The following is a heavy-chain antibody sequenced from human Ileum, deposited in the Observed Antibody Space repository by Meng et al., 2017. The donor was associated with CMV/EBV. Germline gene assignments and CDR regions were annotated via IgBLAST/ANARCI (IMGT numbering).Heavy chain of an antibody. D-gene: IGHD2-8*01. CDR1: GFPLXSFX. CDR2: ITDSGTSTYYSST. J-gene: IGHJ4*02. Sequence: EVQLLESXXGXVXXGGXLRLSCAFSGFPLXSFXMCWVRQAPGEGLEWVSTITDSGTSTYYSSTYYADSVKGRFTISRDNSKNMLYLQMSSLRAEDTAVFYCAKDRVDSCTKGVCYNGVIDYGDQGPLVTVSS. V-gene: IGHV3-23*01. CDR3: AKDRVDSCTKGVCYNGVIDY.